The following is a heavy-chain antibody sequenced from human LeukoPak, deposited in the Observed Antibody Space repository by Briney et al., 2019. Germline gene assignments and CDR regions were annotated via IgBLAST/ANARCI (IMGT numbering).Heavy chain of an antibody. J-gene: IGHJ5*02. D-gene: IGHD2-15*01. CDR1: GYSFTSYW. V-gene: IGHV5-51*01. CDR3: ARVPYCNGGSCLDNWFDP. CDR2: IYPGDSDT. Sequence: GESLKISCKGSGYSFTSYWIGWVRQMPGKGLEWMGIIYPGDSDTRYSPSFQGQVTISADKSISTAYLQWSSLKASDTAMYYCARVPYCNGGSCLDNWFDPWGQGTLVTVSS.